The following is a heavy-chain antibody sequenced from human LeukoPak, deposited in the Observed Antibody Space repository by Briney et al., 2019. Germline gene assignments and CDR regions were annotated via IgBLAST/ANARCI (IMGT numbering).Heavy chain of an antibody. Sequence: SETLSLTCTVSGDSISSYYWSWIRQPPGKGLEWIGYIYYSESTNYNPSLKSRVTISVDTSKNQFSLKLSSVTAADTAVYYCATRPDIAATGPGWFDPWGQGTLVTVSS. CDR1: GDSISSYY. CDR3: ATRPDIAATGPGWFDP. D-gene: IGHD6-13*01. V-gene: IGHV4-59*12. CDR2: IYYSEST. J-gene: IGHJ5*02.